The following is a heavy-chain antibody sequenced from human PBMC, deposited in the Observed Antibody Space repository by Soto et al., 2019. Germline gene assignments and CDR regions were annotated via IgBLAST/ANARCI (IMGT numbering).Heavy chain of an antibody. Sequence: SETLSLTCAVYGGSFSGYYWSWIRQPPGKGLEWIGEINHSGSTNYNPSLKSRVTISVDTSKNQFSLKLSSVTAADTAVYYCARVGCSGGSCYPYYYYYMDVWGKGTTVTVSS. CDR3: ARVGCSGGSCYPYYYYYMDV. CDR2: INHSGST. D-gene: IGHD2-15*01. V-gene: IGHV4-34*01. J-gene: IGHJ6*03. CDR1: GGSFSGYY.